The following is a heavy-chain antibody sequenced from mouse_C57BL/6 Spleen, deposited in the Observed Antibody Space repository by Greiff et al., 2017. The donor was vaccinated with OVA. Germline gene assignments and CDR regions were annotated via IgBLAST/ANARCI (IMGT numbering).Heavy chain of an antibody. D-gene: IGHD1-1*01. Sequence: SGPVLVKPGASVKMSCKASGYTFTDYYMNWVKQSHGKSLEWIGVINPYNGGTSYNQKFKGKATLTVDKSSSTAYMELNSLTSEDSAVYYCAIYGGYAMDYWGQGTSGTVSS. J-gene: IGHJ4*01. CDR1: GYTFTDYY. CDR3: AIYGGYAMDY. CDR2: INPYNGGT. V-gene: IGHV1-19*01.